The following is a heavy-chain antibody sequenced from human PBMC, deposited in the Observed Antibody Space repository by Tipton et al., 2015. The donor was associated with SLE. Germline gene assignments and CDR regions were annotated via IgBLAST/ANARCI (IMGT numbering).Heavy chain of an antibody. V-gene: IGHV3-33*03. CDR2: IRYDGGNK. CDR1: GFTFSSYG. D-gene: IGHD5-24*01. CDR3: ARLQLTMAGD. Sequence: SLRLSCATSGFTFSSYGMHWVRQAPGKGLEWVAVIRYDGGNKYYADSVKGRFTISRDNAKNTLYLQMNSLRAEDTAVYYCARLQLTMAGDWGQGTLVTVSS. J-gene: IGHJ4*02.